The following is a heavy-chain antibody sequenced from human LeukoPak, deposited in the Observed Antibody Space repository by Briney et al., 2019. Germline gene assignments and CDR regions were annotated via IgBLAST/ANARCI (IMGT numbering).Heavy chain of an antibody. D-gene: IGHD2/OR15-2a*01. V-gene: IGHV3-9*01. J-gene: IGHJ6*03. Sequence: QSGGSLRLSCAASGFTFDDYAMHWVRQAPGKGLEWVSGISWNSNSIGYADSVKGRFTISRDSAKNSLYLQMNSLRAEDTAVYYCAKAEYADYYYYYYYMDVWGKGTTVTVSS. CDR1: GFTFDDYA. CDR3: AKAEYADYYYYYYYMDV. CDR2: ISWNSNSI.